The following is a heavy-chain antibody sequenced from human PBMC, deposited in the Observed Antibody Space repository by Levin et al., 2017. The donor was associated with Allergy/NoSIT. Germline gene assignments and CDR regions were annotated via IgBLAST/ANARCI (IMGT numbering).Heavy chain of an antibody. CDR3: ARQLRMDSSGYYYDI. CDR2: ISSSSSTI. Sequence: GGSLRLSCAASGFTFSSYSMNWVRQAPGKGLEWVSYISSSSSTIYYADSVKGRFTISRDNAKNSLYLQMNSLRAEDTAVYYCARQLRMDSSGYYYDIWGQGTMVTVSS. V-gene: IGHV3-48*04. D-gene: IGHD3-22*01. CDR1: GFTFSSYS. J-gene: IGHJ3*02.